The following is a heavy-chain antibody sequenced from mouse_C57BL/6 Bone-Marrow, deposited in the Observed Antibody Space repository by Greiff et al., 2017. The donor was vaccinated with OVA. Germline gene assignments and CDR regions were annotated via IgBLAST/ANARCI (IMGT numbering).Heavy chain of an antibody. CDR1: GFSLTSYG. D-gene: IGHD1-1*01. Sequence: QVQLQQSGPGLVAPSQSLSITCTVSGFSLTSYGVHWVRQPPGKGLEWLVVIWSDGSTTYNSALKSRLSISKDNSKSQVFLKMNSLQTDDTAMYYCAREFITTVVAYPSYAMDYWGQGTSVTVSS. CDR3: AREFITTVVAYPSYAMDY. J-gene: IGHJ4*01. CDR2: IWSDGST. V-gene: IGHV2-6*03.